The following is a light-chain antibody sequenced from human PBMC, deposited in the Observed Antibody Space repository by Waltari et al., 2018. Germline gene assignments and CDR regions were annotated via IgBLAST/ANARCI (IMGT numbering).Light chain of an antibody. V-gene: IGKV3-20*01. CDR1: QSVVRS. J-gene: IGKJ1*01. Sequence: SCRASQSVVRSLAWYQQKHGQAPRLLIYDASTRATGIPDRFSGGGSGTDFSLTISRLEPEDFAVYYCQMYVRLPATFGQGTKVEI. CDR2: DAS. CDR3: QMYVRLPAT.